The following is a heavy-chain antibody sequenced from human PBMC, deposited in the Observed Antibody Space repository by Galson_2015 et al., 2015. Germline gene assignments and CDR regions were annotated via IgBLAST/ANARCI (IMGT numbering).Heavy chain of an antibody. J-gene: IGHJ2*01. D-gene: IGHD2-15*01. CDR2: ISGSGGST. CDR1: GFTFSSYA. CDR3: ARGEGTPWRIDHFDL. V-gene: IGHV3-23*01. Sequence: SLRLSCAASGFTFSSYAMSWVRQAPGKGLEWVSAISGSGGSTYYADSVKGRFTISRDNSKNTLYLQMNSLRAEDTAVYYCARGEGTPWRIDHFDLWGRGTLVTVSS.